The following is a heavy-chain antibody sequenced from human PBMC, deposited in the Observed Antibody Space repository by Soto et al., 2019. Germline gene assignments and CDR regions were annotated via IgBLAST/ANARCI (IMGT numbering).Heavy chain of an antibody. D-gene: IGHD6-19*01. CDR3: ARLGSSGWYQGSYFDY. CDR2: ILYRGST. Sequence: QLQLQESGPGLVKPSETLSLTCIVSGGSITRNNHYWGWIRQSPGKGLEWIGSILYRGSTNYNPPLKSRVTLSVETSKNQFSLKMSSVPAADTALYYCARLGSSGWYQGSYFDYWGQGTLVTVSS. J-gene: IGHJ4*02. V-gene: IGHV4-39*01. CDR1: GGSITRNNHY.